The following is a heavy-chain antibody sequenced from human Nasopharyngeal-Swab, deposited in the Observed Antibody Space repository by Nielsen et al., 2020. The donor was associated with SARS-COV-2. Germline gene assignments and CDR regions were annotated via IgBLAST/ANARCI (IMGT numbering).Heavy chain of an antibody. CDR2: IYYSGST. D-gene: IGHD2-2*01. Sequence: RQAPGKGLEWIGYIYYSGSTYYNPSLKSRVTISVDTSKNQFSLKLSSVTAADTAVYYCARDDVYCSSTSCYRAPLNYWGQGTRVTVSS. V-gene: IGHV4-30-4*01. J-gene: IGHJ4*02. CDR3: ARDDVYCSSTSCYRAPLNY.